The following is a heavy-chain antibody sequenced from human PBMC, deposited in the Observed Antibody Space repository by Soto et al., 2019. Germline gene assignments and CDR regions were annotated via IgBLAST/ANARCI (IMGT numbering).Heavy chain of an antibody. V-gene: IGHV4-61*03. J-gene: IGHJ5*02. Sequence: PSETLSLTCTVSGSSVGIGGYCWSWIRQPLGKGLKWIGYIYYSGNTCYTPSLRGRAPISVDKAKNHFSMQLPSVTSADSGIYYLARDTVLAYYSEHRNHYWFEPWGQGAVVAVAS. CDR1: GSSVGIGGYC. CDR3: ARDTVLAYYSEHRNHYWFEP. D-gene: IGHD4-4*01. CDR2: IYYSGNT.